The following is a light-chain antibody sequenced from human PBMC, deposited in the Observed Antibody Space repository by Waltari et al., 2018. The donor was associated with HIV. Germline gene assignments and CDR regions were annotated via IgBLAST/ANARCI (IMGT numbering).Light chain of an antibody. CDR1: QSVLYSSNNKNY. CDR2: WAS. V-gene: IGKV4-1*01. CDR3: QQYYSTPLT. J-gene: IGKJ4*01. Sequence: DIVMTQSPDSLAVSLGERATINCKSSQSVLYSSNNKNYLAWYQQKPAQPPKLLIYWASPRESGVPDRFSGSGSGTDFTLTISSLQAEDVAVYYCQQYYSTPLTFGGGTKVEIK.